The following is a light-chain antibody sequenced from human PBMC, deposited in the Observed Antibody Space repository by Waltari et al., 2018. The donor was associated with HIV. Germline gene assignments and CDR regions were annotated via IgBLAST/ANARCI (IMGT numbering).Light chain of an antibody. CDR1: SSDLGAYNY. V-gene: IGLV2-14*01. J-gene: IGLJ1*01. CDR2: RVK. CDR3: SSYTTSNTYV. Sequence: QSALAQPASVSGSPGQSITFSCTGTSSDLGAYNYVSWYQKHPDKAPKVIIYRVKSRPSGVSDRFSGSKSGNTASLTISGLQAEDEADYYCSSYTTSNTYVFGRGTTVSVL.